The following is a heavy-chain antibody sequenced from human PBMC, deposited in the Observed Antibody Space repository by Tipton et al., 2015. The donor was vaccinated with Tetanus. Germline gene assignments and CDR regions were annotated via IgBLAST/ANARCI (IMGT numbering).Heavy chain of an antibody. CDR3: ARGVDRAKAGTD. Sequence: GLVKPSETLSLNCTVSGGSINTYYWSWIRQPPGRGLEWIGYVHYSGKTNYSPSLTSRVTLSVDTSRKQFSLKLRSVTAADTAVYYCARGVDRAKAGTDWGQGTLVTVSS. V-gene: IGHV4-59*01. CDR1: GGSINTYY. D-gene: IGHD5-18*01. CDR2: VHYSGKT. J-gene: IGHJ4*02.